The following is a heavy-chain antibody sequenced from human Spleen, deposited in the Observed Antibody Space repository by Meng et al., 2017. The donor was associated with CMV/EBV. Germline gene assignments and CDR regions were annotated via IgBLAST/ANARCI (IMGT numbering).Heavy chain of an antibody. J-gene: IGHJ4*02. V-gene: IGHV3-30*04. Sequence: GESLKISCAASGFTFTRYGLHRVRQAPGKALEWLAVVSFDGTNIFYADSVKGRFTISRDNSKNTLFLQMNNVRAEDTAVYYCARVDTAYDFPFDYWGQGTLVTVSS. CDR1: GFTFTRYG. CDR2: VSFDGTNI. CDR3: ARVDTAYDFPFDY. D-gene: IGHD5-12*01.